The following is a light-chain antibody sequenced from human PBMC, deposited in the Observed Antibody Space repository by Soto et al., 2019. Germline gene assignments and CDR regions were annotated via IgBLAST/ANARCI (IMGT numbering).Light chain of an antibody. J-gene: IGKJ5*01. CDR1: QGISTY. V-gene: IGKV1-9*01. CDR2: EAS. CDR3: QHLNTLPFT. Sequence: DIQMTHSPSSLSASVGDRVTITCRASQGISTYLAWYQQKPGKAPKLMIYEASTLQSGVPSRFSGSGSGTEFTLTISGLLPEDFATYHCQHLNTLPFTFGQGTRLEIK.